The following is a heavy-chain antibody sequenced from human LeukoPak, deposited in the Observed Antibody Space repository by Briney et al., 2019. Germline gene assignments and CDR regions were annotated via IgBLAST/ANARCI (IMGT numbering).Heavy chain of an antibody. CDR2: IYYSGST. CDR1: GGSISSRSYY. J-gene: IGHJ4*02. Sequence: SETLSLTCTVSGGSISSRSYYWGWIRQPPGKGLEWIGIIYYSGSTYSNPSLRSRVTISVDTSKNQFSLKLSSVTAADTAVYYCAKVRSMVRGLRPYYFDYWGQGTLVTVSS. D-gene: IGHD3-10*01. CDR3: AKVRSMVRGLRPYYFDY. V-gene: IGHV4-39*01.